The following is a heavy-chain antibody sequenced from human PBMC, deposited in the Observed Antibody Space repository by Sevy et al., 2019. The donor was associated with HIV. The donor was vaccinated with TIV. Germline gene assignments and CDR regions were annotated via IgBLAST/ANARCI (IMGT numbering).Heavy chain of an antibody. CDR2: VSSSSSSTL. J-gene: IGHJ6*02. D-gene: IGHD1-26*01. CDR3: ARERGTGLWERYSGSYYSTSYGMDV. Sequence: GGSLRLSCAASGFTFSSYSMNWVRLAPGKGLEWVSYVSSSSSSTLYYADSVKGRFTISRDNAKNSLYLQMNSLRVEDTAVYYCARERGTGLWERYSGSYYSTSYGMDVWGQGTTVTVSS. CDR1: GFTFSSYS. V-gene: IGHV3-48*01.